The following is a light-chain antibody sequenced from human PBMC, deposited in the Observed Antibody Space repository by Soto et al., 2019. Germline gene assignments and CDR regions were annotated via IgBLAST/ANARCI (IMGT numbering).Light chain of an antibody. CDR3: SSYTSSSPL. CDR2: DVS. CDR1: SSDVGGYNY. Sequence: QSVLTQPASVSGSPGQSITISCTGTSSDVGGYNYVSWYQQHPGKAPKLVIYDVSNRPSGVSNRFSGSKSGNTASLTISGLQAEDEADYYCSSYTSSSPLFGGGTQLTVL. V-gene: IGLV2-14*01. J-gene: IGLJ2*01.